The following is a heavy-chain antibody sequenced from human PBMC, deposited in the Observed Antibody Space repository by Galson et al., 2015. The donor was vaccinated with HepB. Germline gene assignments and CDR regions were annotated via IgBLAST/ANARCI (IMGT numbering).Heavy chain of an antibody. CDR1: GGTFSTYA. CDR3: ASLSGSYQRDDY. Sequence: SVKVSCKASGGTFSTYAVSWVRQAPGQGLEWMGGIIPIFGTANYAQKFQGRVTITADESTNTAYMELSSLRSEDTAVYYCASLSGSYQRDDYWGQVSLVTVSS. D-gene: IGHD1-26*01. J-gene: IGHJ4*02. CDR2: IIPIFGTA. V-gene: IGHV1-69*13.